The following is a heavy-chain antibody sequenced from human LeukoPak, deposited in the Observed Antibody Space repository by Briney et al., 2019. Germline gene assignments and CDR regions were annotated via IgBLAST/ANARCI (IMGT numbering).Heavy chain of an antibody. CDR1: GGSISSYY. D-gene: IGHD3-22*01. CDR2: IYYSGST. J-gene: IGHJ3*02. V-gene: IGHV4-59*01. Sequence: SETLSLTCTVSGGSISSYYWSWIRQPPGKGLEWIGYIYYSGSTNYNPSLKSRVTISVDTSKNQFSLKLSSVTAADTAVYYCARGYYDSSGYYFARETDAFDIWGQGTMVTVSS. CDR3: ARGYYDSSGYYFARETDAFDI.